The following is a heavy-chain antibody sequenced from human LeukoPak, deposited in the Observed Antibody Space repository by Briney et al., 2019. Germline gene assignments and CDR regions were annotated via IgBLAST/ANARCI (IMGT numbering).Heavy chain of an antibody. D-gene: IGHD2-2*01. V-gene: IGHV3-74*01. J-gene: IGHJ6*03. CDR3: ARAPRYCSSTSCYVYYYYYMDV. CDR1: GFTFNNYA. Sequence: GGSLRLSCAASGFTFNNYALSWVRQAPGKGLVWVSRINTDGSSTSYADSVKGRFTISRDNAKNTLYLQMNSLRAEDTAVYYCARAPRYCSSTSCYVYYYYYMDVWGKGTTVTVSS. CDR2: INTDGSST.